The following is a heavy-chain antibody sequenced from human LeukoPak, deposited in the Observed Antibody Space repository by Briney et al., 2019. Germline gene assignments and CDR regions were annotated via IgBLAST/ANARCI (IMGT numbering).Heavy chain of an antibody. J-gene: IGHJ3*02. D-gene: IGHD3-3*01. CDR2: ISYDGSNK. V-gene: IGHV3-30*18. CDR3: AKPLLEWLLWTAFDI. CDR1: GFTFSSYG. Sequence: HAGGSLRLSCAASGFTFSSYGMHWVRQAPGKGLEWVAVISYDGSNKYYADSVKGRFTISRDNSKNTLYLQMNSLRAEDTAVYYCAKPLLEWLLWTAFDIWGQGTMVTISS.